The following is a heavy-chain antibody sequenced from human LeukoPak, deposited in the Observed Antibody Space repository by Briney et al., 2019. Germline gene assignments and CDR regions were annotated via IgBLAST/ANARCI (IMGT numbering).Heavy chain of an antibody. J-gene: IGHJ4*02. Sequence: GASVKVSCKVSGGTFSNYAISWVRQAPGQGLEWLGGIIPIFGTANYAQKFQGGVAITADESTSTAYMELSSLRSEDTAVYYCARSYTSGWYDVKYWGQGTLVTVSS. CDR3: ARSYTSGWYDVKY. V-gene: IGHV1-69*13. CDR2: IIPIFGTA. CDR1: GGTFSNYA. D-gene: IGHD6-19*01.